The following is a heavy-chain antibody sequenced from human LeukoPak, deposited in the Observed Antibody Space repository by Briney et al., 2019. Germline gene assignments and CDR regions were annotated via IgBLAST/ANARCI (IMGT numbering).Heavy chain of an antibody. V-gene: IGHV3-23*01. D-gene: IGHD6-19*01. Sequence: GGSLRLSCAASGYTFSNYAMRWVRQAPGKGLEWVSGISGSGDTTYYADSVKGRFTISRDNSKNTLHLQMNSLRAEDTAVYFCARRSGVAVAGAFDYWGQGTLVTVSS. CDR2: ISGSGDTT. J-gene: IGHJ4*02. CDR3: ARRSGVAVAGAFDY. CDR1: GYTFSNYA.